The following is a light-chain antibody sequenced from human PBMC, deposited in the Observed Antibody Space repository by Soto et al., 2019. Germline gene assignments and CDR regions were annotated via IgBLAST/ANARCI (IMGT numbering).Light chain of an antibody. J-gene: IGKJ2*01. V-gene: IGKV4-1*01. CDR1: QSVLYSSNNKNY. CDR2: WAS. CDR3: QQYESTPPT. Sequence: DIVMTQSPDSLAVSLGERATINCKSSQSVLYSSNNKNYLAWYQQRPGQPPKLLIYWASTRESGXPDRXSGXXXXXXXXXXXXSLQAEDVAVYYCQQYESTPPTFGQGTKLEIK.